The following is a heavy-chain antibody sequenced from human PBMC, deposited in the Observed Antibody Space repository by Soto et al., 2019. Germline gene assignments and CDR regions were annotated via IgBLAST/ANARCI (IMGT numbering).Heavy chain of an antibody. CDR1: GYTFSNYD. CDR2: MNSNSGNT. D-gene: IGHD2-2*02. V-gene: IGHV1-8*01. J-gene: IGHJ4*02. CDR3: VRAIRQYLLSDN. Sequence: QVQLVQSGAEVKKPGASVKVSCKASGYTFSNYDINWVRQATGQGLEWMGWMNSNSGNTGYAQNFQDRVTMTSNRAITTAYLELSSLRSEDTAVYFCVRAIRQYLLSDNWGQGTLITVSS.